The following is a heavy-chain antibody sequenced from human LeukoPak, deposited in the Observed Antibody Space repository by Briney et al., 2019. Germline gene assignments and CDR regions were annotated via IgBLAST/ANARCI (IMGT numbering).Heavy chain of an antibody. D-gene: IGHD3-10*01. CDR1: GYTFTGYY. CDR3: ARDQTVVRGVSSY. Sequence: ASVKVSCKASGYTFTGYYMHWVRQAPGQGLEWMGSINPNSGGTNYAQKFQGRVTMTRDTSISTAYMELSRLRSDDTAVYYCARDQTVVRGVSSYWGQGTLVTASS. V-gene: IGHV1-2*02. J-gene: IGHJ4*02. CDR2: INPNSGGT.